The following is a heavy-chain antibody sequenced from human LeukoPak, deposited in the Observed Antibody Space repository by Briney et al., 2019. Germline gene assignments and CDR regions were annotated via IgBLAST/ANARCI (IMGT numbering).Heavy chain of an antibody. Sequence: GRSLRLSCAASGFTFSGSWMHWVRQAPGKGLVWVSRITGDGSGATYADSVKGRFTISRDNAKNTVYLQMNSLRDEDTAVYYCARFLMVTAGDYWGQGTPVTVSS. V-gene: IGHV3-74*01. CDR3: ARFLMVTAGDY. CDR2: ITGDGSGA. CDR1: GFTFSGSW. D-gene: IGHD2-21*02. J-gene: IGHJ4*02.